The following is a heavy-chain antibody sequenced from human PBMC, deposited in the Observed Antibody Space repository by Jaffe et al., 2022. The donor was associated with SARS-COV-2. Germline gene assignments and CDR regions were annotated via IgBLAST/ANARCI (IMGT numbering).Heavy chain of an antibody. Sequence: QVQLQQWGAGLLKPSETLSLTCAVYGGSFSGYYWSWIRQPPGKGLEWIGEINHSGSTNYNPSLKSRVTISVDTSKNQFSLKLSSVTAADTAVYYCARGKPDYYYGSGSYRYQLYNWFDPWGQGTLVTVSS. V-gene: IGHV4-34*01. J-gene: IGHJ5*02. CDR1: GGSFSGYY. CDR2: INHSGST. CDR3: ARGKPDYYYGSGSYRYQLYNWFDP. D-gene: IGHD3-10*01.